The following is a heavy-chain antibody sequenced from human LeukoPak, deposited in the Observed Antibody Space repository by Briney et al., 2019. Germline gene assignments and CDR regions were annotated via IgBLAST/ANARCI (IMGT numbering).Heavy chain of an antibody. D-gene: IGHD3-22*01. CDR3: ARGPWIITMIVVVEAFDI. J-gene: IGHJ3*02. Sequence: PSETLSLTCAVYGGSFSGYYWSWIRQPPGKGLEWIGEINHSGSTNYNPSLKSRVTISVDTSKNQFSLKLSSVTAADTAVYYCARGPWIITMIVVVEAFDIWGQGTMVTVSS. CDR1: GGSFSGYY. V-gene: IGHV4-34*01. CDR2: INHSGST.